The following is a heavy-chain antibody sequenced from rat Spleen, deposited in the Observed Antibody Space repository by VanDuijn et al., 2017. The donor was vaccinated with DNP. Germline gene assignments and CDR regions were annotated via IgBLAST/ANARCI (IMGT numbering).Heavy chain of an antibody. CDR3: TTLNYYASLSGYFDY. V-gene: IGHV5S10*01. D-gene: IGHD1-12*01. Sequence: EVQLVESDGGLVQPGRSLKVSCAASGFTFSDYNMAWVRQAPKKGLEWVATIVHDGSRTYYQDSVKGRFTISRNYVNSILYLQMDSLRSEDTATYYCTTLNYYASLSGYFDYWGQGVMVTVSS. CDR1: GFTFSDYN. CDR2: IVHDGSRT. J-gene: IGHJ2*01.